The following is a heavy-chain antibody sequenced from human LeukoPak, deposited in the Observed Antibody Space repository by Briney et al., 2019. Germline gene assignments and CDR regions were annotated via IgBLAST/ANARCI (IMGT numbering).Heavy chain of an antibody. Sequence: GGSLRLSCAASGFTSSNYWMSWVRQAPGMGLEWVATIKQDGSEKYYVDSVKGRFTISRDNAKNSLYLQMNSLRAEDTAVYYCARGPSGYHNTGGQGTLVTVSS. CDR3: ARGPSGYHNT. CDR1: GFTSSNYW. CDR2: IKQDGSEK. V-gene: IGHV3-7*01. J-gene: IGHJ4*02. D-gene: IGHD5-12*01.